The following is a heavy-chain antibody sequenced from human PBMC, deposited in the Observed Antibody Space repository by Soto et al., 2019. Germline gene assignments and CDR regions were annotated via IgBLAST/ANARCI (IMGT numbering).Heavy chain of an antibody. CDR1: GFTFSSYA. CDR3: ARRGSGSYYDY. V-gene: IGHV3-23*01. CDR2: ISGSGDST. J-gene: IGHJ4*02. Sequence: EVQLLESRGGLVQPGGSLRLSCAASGFTFSSYAMRWVRQAPGKGLEWVSAISGSGDSTYYADSVKGRFTTSRDNSKNTLYLQMNSLRAEDTAVYYCARRGSGSYYDYWGQGTLVTVSS. D-gene: IGHD1-26*01.